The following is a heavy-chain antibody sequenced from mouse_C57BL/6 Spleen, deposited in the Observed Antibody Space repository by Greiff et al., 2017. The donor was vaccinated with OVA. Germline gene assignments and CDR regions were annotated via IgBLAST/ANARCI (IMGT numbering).Heavy chain of an antibody. CDR1: GYSITSGYY. CDR2: ISYDGSN. CDR3: ARDGDWDEGFAY. D-gene: IGHD4-1*01. V-gene: IGHV3-6*01. J-gene: IGHJ3*01. Sequence: EVQVVESGPGLVKPSQSLSLTCSVTGYSITSGYYWNWIRQFPGNKLEWMGYISYDGSNNYNPSLKNRISITRDTSKNQFFLKLNSVTTEDTATYYCARDGDWDEGFAYWGQGTLVTVSA.